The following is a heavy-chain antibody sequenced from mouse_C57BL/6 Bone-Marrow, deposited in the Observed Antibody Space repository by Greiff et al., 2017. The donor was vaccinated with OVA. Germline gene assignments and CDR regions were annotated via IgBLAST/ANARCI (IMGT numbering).Heavy chain of an antibody. J-gene: IGHJ1*03. CDR2: IYPRSGNT. CDR3: AYYYGNSYYFDV. V-gene: IGHV1-81*01. Sequence: VQLQQSGAELARPGASVKLSCKASGYNFTSYGISWVKQRTGQGLEWIGEIYPRSGNTYYNEKFKGKATLTADKSSSTAYMELRSLTSEDSAVYFCAYYYGNSYYFDVWGTVTTVTISS. D-gene: IGHD1-1*01. CDR1: GYNFTSYG.